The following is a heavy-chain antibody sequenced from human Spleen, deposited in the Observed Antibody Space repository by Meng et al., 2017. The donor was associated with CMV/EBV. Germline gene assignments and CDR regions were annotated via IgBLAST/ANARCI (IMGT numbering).Heavy chain of an antibody. Sequence: GFTFSSYAMSWVRQAPGKGLEWVSYISGGGDRKYYADSVKGRFTISRDNSKNTLYLQMNSLRAEDTAVYYCAKTDDYYGSGADAFDGWGQGTMVTVSS. D-gene: IGHD3-10*01. J-gene: IGHJ3*01. V-gene: IGHV3-23*01. CDR2: ISGGGDRK. CDR3: AKTDDYYGSGADAFDG. CDR1: GFTFSSYA.